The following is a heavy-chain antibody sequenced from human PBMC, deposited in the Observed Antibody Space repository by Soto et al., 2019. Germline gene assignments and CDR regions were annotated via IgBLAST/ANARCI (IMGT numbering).Heavy chain of an antibody. CDR2: INPSGGST. V-gene: IGHV1-46*01. CDR1: GYTFTSYY. CDR3: ARSKTARTFDY. D-gene: IGHD6-6*01. Sequence: ASVKVSCKAPGYTFTSYYMHWVRQAPGQGLEWMGIINPSGGSTNYAQKFQGRVTMTRDTSTSTVYMELSSLRSDDTAVYYCARSKTARTFDYWGQGTLVTVSS. J-gene: IGHJ4*02.